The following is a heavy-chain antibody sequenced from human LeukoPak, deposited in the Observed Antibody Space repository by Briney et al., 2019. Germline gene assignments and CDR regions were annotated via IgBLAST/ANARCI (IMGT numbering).Heavy chain of an antibody. J-gene: IGHJ4*02. V-gene: IGHV3-23*01. CDR3: AKASYSSGFFYFDY. CDR1: GFTFSSYA. CDR2: ISGSGGST. Sequence: PGGSLRLSCAASGFTFSSYAMSWVHQAPGKGLEWVSAISGSGGSTYYADSVKGRFTISRDNSKNTLYLQMNSLRAEDTAVYYCAKASYSSGFFYFDYWGQGTLVTVSS. D-gene: IGHD6-19*01.